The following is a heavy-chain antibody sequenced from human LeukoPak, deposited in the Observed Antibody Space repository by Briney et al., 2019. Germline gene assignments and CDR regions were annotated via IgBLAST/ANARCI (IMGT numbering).Heavy chain of an antibody. CDR3: ARHFASGWEYYFDY. V-gene: IGHV4-59*08. D-gene: IGHD6-19*01. Sequence: SETLSLTCTVSGGSISSYYWSWIRQPPGKGLKWIGYNYYSGSTNYNPSLKSRVTISVDTSKNQFSLKLSSVTAADTAVYYCARHFASGWEYYFDYWGQGTLVTASS. CDR2: NYYSGST. J-gene: IGHJ4*02. CDR1: GGSISSYY.